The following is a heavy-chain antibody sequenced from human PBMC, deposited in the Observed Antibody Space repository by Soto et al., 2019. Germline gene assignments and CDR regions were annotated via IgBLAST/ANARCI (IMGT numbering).Heavy chain of an antibody. V-gene: IGHV3-33*01. J-gene: IGHJ4*02. CDR1: GFTFSSYA. D-gene: IGHD5-18*01. CDR3: AGGYSYSPGFYFDY. Sequence: ESGGGVVQPGRSLRLSCAASGFTFSSYAMHWVRQAPGKGLEWVAVVWYDGSNQYYADSVKGRFTIFRDNSKNTLFLQMNSLRVEDTAVYYCAGGYSYSPGFYFDYWGQGSLVTVSS. CDR2: VWYDGSNQ.